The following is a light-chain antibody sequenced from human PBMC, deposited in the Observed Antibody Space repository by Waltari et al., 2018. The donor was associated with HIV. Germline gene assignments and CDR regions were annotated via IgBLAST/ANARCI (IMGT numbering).Light chain of an antibody. V-gene: IGKV1-5*03. Sequence: DIRLTQSPSTLSASAGDRVAITCRAGPNVGAFLAWYQQKPGKPPKLLIYQASILEGGVPSRFGGRVSGSDFTLTINGLQSDDFATYYCHQYASFSGTFGQGTKVEL. J-gene: IGKJ1*01. CDR2: QAS. CDR3: HQYASFSGT. CDR1: PNVGAF.